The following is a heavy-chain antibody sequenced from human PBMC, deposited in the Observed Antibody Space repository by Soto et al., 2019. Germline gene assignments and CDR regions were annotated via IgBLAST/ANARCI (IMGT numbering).Heavy chain of an antibody. CDR2: IIPIFGTA. CDR1: GGTFSSYA. J-gene: IGHJ6*02. CDR3: ARDMTTVTSFYYYGMDV. Sequence: QVQLVQSGAEVKKPGSSVKVSCKASGGTFSSYAISWVRQAPGQGLEWRGGIIPIFGTANYAQKFQGRVTITADESTSTAYMELSSLRSEDTAVYYCARDMTTVTSFYYYGMDVWGQGTTVTVSS. D-gene: IGHD4-17*01. V-gene: IGHV1-69*01.